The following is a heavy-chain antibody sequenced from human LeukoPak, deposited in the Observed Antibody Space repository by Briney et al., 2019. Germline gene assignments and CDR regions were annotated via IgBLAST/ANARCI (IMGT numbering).Heavy chain of an antibody. CDR2: ISQNGDS. V-gene: IGHV4-34*01. J-gene: IGHJ3*02. CDR3: ARALGAFDI. CDR1: GFTFSSYA. Sequence: GSLRLSCAASGFTFSSYAMSWIRQSPGKGREWIAEISQNGDSNYNMSLKSRVTISLDKSRNQVSLELNSVTAADTAVYYCARALGAFDIWGQGTMVTVSS.